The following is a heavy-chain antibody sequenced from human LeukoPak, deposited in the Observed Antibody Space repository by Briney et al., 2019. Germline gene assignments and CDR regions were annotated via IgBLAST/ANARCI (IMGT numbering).Heavy chain of an antibody. CDR1: GFTFSSYA. D-gene: IGHD3-10*01. CDR2: ISYDGSNK. CDR3: ARDSGTEWFGDDAFDI. J-gene: IGHJ3*02. V-gene: IGHV3-30-3*01. Sequence: PGGSLRLSCAASGFTFSSYAMHWVRQAPGKGLEWVAVISYDGSNKYYADSVKGRFTISRDNSKNTLYLQMNSLRAEDTAVYYCARDSGTEWFGDDAFDIWGQGTMVTVSS.